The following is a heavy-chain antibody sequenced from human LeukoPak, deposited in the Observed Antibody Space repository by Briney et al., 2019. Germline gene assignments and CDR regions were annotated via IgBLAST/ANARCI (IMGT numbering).Heavy chain of an antibody. CDR2: INHSGST. D-gene: IGHD3-22*01. J-gene: IGHJ5*02. Sequence: PGGSLRLSCAASGFTFSDHYMDWVRQPPGKGLEWIGEINHSGSTNYNPSLKSRVTISVDTSKNQFSLKLSSVTAADTAVYYCARGIRITMIVVVITTFAESAWFDPWGQGTLVTVSS. CDR3: ARGIRITMIVVVITTFAESAWFDP. V-gene: IGHV4-34*01. CDR1: GFTFSDHY.